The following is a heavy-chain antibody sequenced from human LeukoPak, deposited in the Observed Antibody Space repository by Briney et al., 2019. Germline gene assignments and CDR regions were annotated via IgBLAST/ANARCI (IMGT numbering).Heavy chain of an antibody. CDR1: GYTFTSYG. CDR3: AKVTGTNRRHGAWGAFDI. J-gene: IGHJ3*02. Sequence: ASVKVSCKASGYTFTSYGISWVRQAPGQGLEWMGWISAYNGNTNYAQKLQGRVTMTTDTSTGTAYMELRSLRSDDTAVYYCAKVTGTNRRHGAWGAFDIWGQGTMVTVSS. CDR2: ISAYNGNT. V-gene: IGHV1-18*01. D-gene: IGHD1-20*01.